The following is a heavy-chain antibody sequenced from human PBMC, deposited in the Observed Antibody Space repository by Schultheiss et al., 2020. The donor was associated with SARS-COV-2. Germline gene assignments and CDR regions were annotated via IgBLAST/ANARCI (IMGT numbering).Heavy chain of an antibody. Sequence: SETLSLTCAVYGGSFSGYYWSWIRQPPGKGLEWIGSIYYSGSTNYNPSLKSRVTISVDTSKNQFSLKLSSVTAADTAVYYCAVLSNTNALNYWGQGTLVTVSS. D-gene: IGHD2-8*01. V-gene: IGHV4-59*01. CDR3: AVLSNTNALNY. CDR1: GGSFSGYY. J-gene: IGHJ4*02. CDR2: IYYSGST.